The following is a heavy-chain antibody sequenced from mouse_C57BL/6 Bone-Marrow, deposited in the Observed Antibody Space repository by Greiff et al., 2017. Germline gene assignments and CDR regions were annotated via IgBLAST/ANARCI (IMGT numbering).Heavy chain of an antibody. V-gene: IGHV1-55*01. Sequence: QVQLQQPGAELVKPGASVKMSCKASGYTFTSYWITWVKQRPGQGLEWIGDIYPGSGSTNYNEKFKSKATLTVETSSSTAYMQLSSLTSEDSAVYYCAREGDYYGSTYYAMDYWGQGTSVTVSS. J-gene: IGHJ4*01. CDR3: AREGDYYGSTYYAMDY. D-gene: IGHD1-1*01. CDR1: GYTFTSYW. CDR2: IYPGSGST.